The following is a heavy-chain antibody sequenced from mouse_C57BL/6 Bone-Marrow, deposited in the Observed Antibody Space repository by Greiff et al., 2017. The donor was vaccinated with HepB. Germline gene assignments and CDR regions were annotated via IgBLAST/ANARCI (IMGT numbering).Heavy chain of an antibody. CDR2: ISYDGSN. V-gene: IGHV3-6*01. CDR1: GYSITSGYY. CDR3: ARNYREYFDV. D-gene: IGHD2-12*01. J-gene: IGHJ1*03. Sequence: VQLKESGPGLVKPSQSLSLTCSVTGYSITSGYYWNWIRQFPGNKLEWMGYISYDGSNNYHPSLKNRISITRDTSKNQFFLKLNSVTTEDTATYYCARNYREYFDVWGTGTTVTVSS.